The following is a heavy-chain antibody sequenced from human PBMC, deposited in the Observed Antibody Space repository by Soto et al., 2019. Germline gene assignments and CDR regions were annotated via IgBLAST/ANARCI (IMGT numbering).Heavy chain of an antibody. V-gene: IGHV6-1*01. J-gene: IGHJ6*02. D-gene: IGHD6-19*01. CDR2: TYYRSKWYN. CDR1: GDSVSSNSAA. Sequence: SQTLSLTCAISGDSVSSNSAAWNWIRQSPSRGLEWLGRTYYRSKWYNDYAVSVKSRITINPDTSKNQFSLQLNSVTPEDTAVYYCARDLAVDGKGAYYYYGMDVWGQGTTVTVSS. CDR3: ARDLAVDGKGAYYYYGMDV.